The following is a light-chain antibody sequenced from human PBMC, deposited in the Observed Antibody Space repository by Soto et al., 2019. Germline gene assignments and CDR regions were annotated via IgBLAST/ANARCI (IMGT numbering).Light chain of an antibody. CDR3: QQYNKWPLM. CDR1: QSVSSN. Sequence: EIMMTQSPGTLSASPGERATLSCRASQSVSSNLAWYQQKPGQAPRLLIYAVSTRATGIPARFSGSGSGTEFTLTISILQSEDFAVYYCQQYNKWPLMFGQGTKVEIK. V-gene: IGKV3-15*01. J-gene: IGKJ1*01. CDR2: AVS.